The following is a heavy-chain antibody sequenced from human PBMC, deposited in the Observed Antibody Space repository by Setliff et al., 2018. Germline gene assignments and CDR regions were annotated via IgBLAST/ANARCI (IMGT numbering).Heavy chain of an antibody. Sequence: SETLSLTCTVSGGSISSYYWSWIRQPAGKGLAWIGHIYSGGSANYNPSLKSRVTMSIDTSKNQFSLKLNSVTAADMAVYYCAREQWLDPPGYYYMDVWAKGTTVTVSS. J-gene: IGHJ6*03. V-gene: IGHV4-4*07. CDR2: IYSGGSA. D-gene: IGHD6-19*01. CDR1: GGSISSYY. CDR3: AREQWLDPPGYYYMDV.